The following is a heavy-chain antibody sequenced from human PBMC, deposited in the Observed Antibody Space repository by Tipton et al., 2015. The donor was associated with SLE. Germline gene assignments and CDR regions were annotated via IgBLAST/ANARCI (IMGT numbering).Heavy chain of an antibody. D-gene: IGHD5-12*01. CDR3: ARSGGYSTPFDF. CDR2: IYYTGDT. V-gene: IGHV4-31*03. CDR1: GDSINSGANY. Sequence: TLSLTCTVSGDSINSGANYWNWLRQRPGKGLEWIGYIYYTGDTRHNPSLQSRLAVSVDTSKNQFSLRLSSVTAVDTAVYFCARSGGYSTPFDFWGQGSLVTVSS. J-gene: IGHJ4*02.